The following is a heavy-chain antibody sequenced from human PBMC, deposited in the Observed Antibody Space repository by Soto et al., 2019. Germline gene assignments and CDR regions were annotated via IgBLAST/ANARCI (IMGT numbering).Heavy chain of an antibody. Sequence: ASVKVSCKASGGTFSSYAISWVRQAPGQGLEWMGGIIPIFGTANYAQKFQGRVTITADESTSTACMELSSLRSEDTAVYYCARGEYSSSSYYYYMDVWGKGTTVTVSS. V-gene: IGHV1-69*13. CDR1: GGTFSSYA. D-gene: IGHD6-6*01. J-gene: IGHJ6*03. CDR2: IIPIFGTA. CDR3: ARGEYSSSSYYYYMDV.